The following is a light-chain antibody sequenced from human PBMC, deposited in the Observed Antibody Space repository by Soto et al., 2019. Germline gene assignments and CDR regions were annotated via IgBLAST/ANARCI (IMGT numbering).Light chain of an antibody. Sequence: EIVLTQSPATLSLSPGERATLSCRASQSVSSYLAWYQQKPGQAPRLLIYDASNRATGIPARFSGSGSGTDFTLTISSLEPEDFAVYYCQQRSNWPQFGQDTKVDIK. V-gene: IGKV3-11*01. CDR2: DAS. J-gene: IGKJ1*01. CDR3: QQRSNWPQ. CDR1: QSVSSY.